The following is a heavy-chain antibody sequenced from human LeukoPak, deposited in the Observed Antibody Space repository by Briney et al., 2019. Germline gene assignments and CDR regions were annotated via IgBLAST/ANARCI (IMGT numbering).Heavy chain of an antibody. D-gene: IGHD3-22*01. CDR1: GFTFSSYA. CDR3: ARDHERVVLTYFEY. V-gene: IGHV3-33*01. CDR2: ICDGGSNK. J-gene: IGHJ4*02. Sequence: GGSLRLSCAASGFTFSSYAMHWVRQAPGKGLEWVAGICDGGSNKYYADSVKGRFTISRDNSKNTLYLQMNSLRAEDTAVYYCARDHERVVLTYFEYWGQGPLVTVSS.